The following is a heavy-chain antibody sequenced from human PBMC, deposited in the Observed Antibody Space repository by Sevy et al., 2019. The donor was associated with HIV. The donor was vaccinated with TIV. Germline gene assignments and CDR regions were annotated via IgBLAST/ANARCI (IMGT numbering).Heavy chain of an antibody. CDR1: GLSFLSYA. Sequence: GGSLRLSCAASGLSFLSYAMTWVRQAPGKGLEWVSTISPNGGSTYYADSVKGRFTISRDNSRSTVDLQVNSLRGEDTAVYYCAREALSGYDWGQGTLVTVSS. CDR3: AREALSGYD. CDR2: ISPNGGST. D-gene: IGHD6-25*01. J-gene: IGHJ4*02. V-gene: IGHV3-23*01.